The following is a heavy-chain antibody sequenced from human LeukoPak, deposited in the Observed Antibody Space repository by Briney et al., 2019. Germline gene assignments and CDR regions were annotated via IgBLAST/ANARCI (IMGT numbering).Heavy chain of an antibody. CDR1: GFTISNYW. D-gene: IGHD5-12*01. Sequence: GGSLRLSCVGSGFTISNYWIHWVRQAPGTGLVWVSRIHPDGSITTYADSVKGRFTISRDNAKNTLYLQMNSLRAEDTAVYYCAPQQTYSPYNWFDPWGQGTLVTVSS. CDR2: IHPDGSIT. J-gene: IGHJ5*02. V-gene: IGHV3-74*03. CDR3: APQQTYSPYNWFDP.